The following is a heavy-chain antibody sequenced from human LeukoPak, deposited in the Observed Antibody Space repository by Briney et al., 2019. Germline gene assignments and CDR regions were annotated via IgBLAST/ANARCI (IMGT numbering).Heavy chain of an antibody. V-gene: IGHV4-34*01. D-gene: IGHD4-17*01. CDR1: GGSFTGHY. J-gene: IGHJ6*02. CDR2: ISQSGTT. CDR3: ATFRPVTPYYYYFAFDV. Sequence: SETLSLTCAVSGGSFTGHYWSWIRQPPGRGLEWMGEISQSGTTDYNPSLKSRVAMSVDTSKNTFSLKLSSVTAADTAVYYCATFRPVTPYYYYFAFDVWGQGTTVTVSS.